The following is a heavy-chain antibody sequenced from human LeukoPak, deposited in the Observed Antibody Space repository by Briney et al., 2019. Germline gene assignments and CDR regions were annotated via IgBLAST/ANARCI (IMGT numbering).Heavy chain of an antibody. Sequence: PSETLSLTCAVSGYSISSGYYWGWIRQPPGKGLEWIGSIYHSGSTYYNPSLKSRVTMSVDTSKNQFSLKLTSVTAADTAVSYCARAYSNWFDSWGQGTLVTVSS. J-gene: IGHJ5*01. V-gene: IGHV4-38-2*01. CDR2: IYHSGST. CDR1: GYSISSGYY. CDR3: ARAYSNWFDS. D-gene: IGHD4-11*01.